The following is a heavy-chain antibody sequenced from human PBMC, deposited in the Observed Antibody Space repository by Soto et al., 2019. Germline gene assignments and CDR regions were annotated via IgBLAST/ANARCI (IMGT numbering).Heavy chain of an antibody. J-gene: IGHJ6*02. D-gene: IGHD2-2*01. Sequence: QVQLVQSGAEVKKPGSSVKVSCKASGGTFSSYAISWVRQAPGQGLEWMGGIIPISGTANYAQKFQGRVTITADDSTSTAYTELSSLSSEDTAVYYCARSQGSSTSLEIYYYYYYGMDVWGQGTTVTVSS. CDR3: ARSQGSSTSLEIYYYYYYGMDV. CDR2: IIPISGTA. CDR1: GGTFSSYA. V-gene: IGHV1-69*01.